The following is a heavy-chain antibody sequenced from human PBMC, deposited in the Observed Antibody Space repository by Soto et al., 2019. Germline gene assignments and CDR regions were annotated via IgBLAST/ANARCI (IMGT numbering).Heavy chain of an antibody. V-gene: IGHV4-31*03. CDR1: GGSISSGGYY. J-gene: IGHJ4*02. CDR3: QGFGGTYFDY. Sequence: SETLSLTCTVSGGSISSGGYYWSWIRQHPGKGLEWIGYIYYSGSTYYNPSLKSRVTISVDTSKNQFSLKLSSVTAADTAVYNCQGFGGTYFDYWGQGTMVTVYS. D-gene: IGHD3-10*01. CDR2: IYYSGST.